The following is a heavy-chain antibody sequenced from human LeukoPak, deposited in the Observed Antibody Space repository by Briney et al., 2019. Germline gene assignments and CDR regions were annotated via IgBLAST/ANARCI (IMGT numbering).Heavy chain of an antibody. CDR2: IRGDGATK. V-gene: IGHV3-23*01. Sequence: SGGSLRLSCAASGFTFSTYAMTWVRQTPGKGLEWVSAIRGDGATKFYADSVKGRFTVSRDNSKNTLYLQMNSLRAEDTAVHYCAKDQYRDYFRGADYWGQGTLVTVSS. J-gene: IGHJ4*02. CDR3: AKDQYRDYFRGADY. CDR1: GFTFSTYA. D-gene: IGHD2/OR15-2a*01.